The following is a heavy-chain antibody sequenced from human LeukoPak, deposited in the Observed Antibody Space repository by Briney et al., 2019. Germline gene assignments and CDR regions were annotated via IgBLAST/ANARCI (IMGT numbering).Heavy chain of an antibody. V-gene: IGHV1-8*01. CDR2: MNPNSGNT. Sequence: ASVKVSCKASGYTFTSYDINWVRQATGQGLEWMGWMNPNSGNTGYAQKFQGRVTITRNTSISTAYMELSSLRSEDTAVYYCARGRSKRITMVRGVMYYFDYWGQGTLVTVSS. D-gene: IGHD3-10*01. CDR1: GYTFTSYD. CDR3: ARGRSKRITMVRGVMYYFDY. J-gene: IGHJ4*02.